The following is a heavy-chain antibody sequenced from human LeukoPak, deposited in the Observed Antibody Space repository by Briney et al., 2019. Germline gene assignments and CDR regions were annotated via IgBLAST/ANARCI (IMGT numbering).Heavy chain of an antibody. J-gene: IGHJ4*02. CDR3: ARDADNPSGIAAAGQIDY. V-gene: IGHV1-2*02. D-gene: IGHD6-13*01. CDR2: INPNSGGT. Sequence: ASVKVSCKASGYTFTGYDMHWVRQAPGQGLEWMGRINPNSGGTNYAQKFQGRVTMTRDTSISTAYMELSRLRSDDTAVYYCARDADNPSGIAAAGQIDYWGQGTLVTVSS. CDR1: GYTFTGYD.